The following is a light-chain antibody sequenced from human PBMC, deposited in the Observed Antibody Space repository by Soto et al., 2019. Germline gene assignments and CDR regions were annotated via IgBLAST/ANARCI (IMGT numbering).Light chain of an antibody. J-gene: IGKJ4*01. Sequence: SAAVEGAEASSCGAGQGISRYLAWYPQKPGRAPQLLISAASTLQSGVPSRFSGVGVGAHFTLVISRLQPEDSAALFFEQHKGCPQVVGGGTKVDIK. CDR1: QGISRY. V-gene: IGKV1-9*01. CDR2: AAS. CDR3: EQHKGCPQV.